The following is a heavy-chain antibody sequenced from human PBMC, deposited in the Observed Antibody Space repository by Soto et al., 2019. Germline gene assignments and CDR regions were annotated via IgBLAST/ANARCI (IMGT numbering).Heavy chain of an antibody. CDR2: ISYDGGHQ. CDR1: GFTFSSYA. D-gene: IGHD5-18*01. Sequence: PGGSLRLSCAVSGFTFSSYAMHWVRQAPGKGLEWVAVISYDGGHQYYADSVKGRFTISRDNSKNTLYLQMNSLRAEDTAVYYCARRGYNYGYGPFDNWGQGTLVTVS. J-gene: IGHJ4*02. V-gene: IGHV3-30-3*01. CDR3: ARRGYNYGYGPFDN.